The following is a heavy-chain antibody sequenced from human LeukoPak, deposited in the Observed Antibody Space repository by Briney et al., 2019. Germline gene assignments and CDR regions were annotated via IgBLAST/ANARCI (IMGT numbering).Heavy chain of an antibody. CDR3: ARAPRVGAINFDY. D-gene: IGHD1-26*01. CDR1: GFTFSSYS. Sequence: GGSLRLSCAASGFTFSSYSMNWVRQAPGKGLEWVSSISSSSSYIYYADSVKGRFTISRDNAKNSLYLQMNSLRAEDTAVYYCARAPRVGAINFDYWGQGTLVTVSS. CDR2: ISSSSSYI. V-gene: IGHV3-21*01. J-gene: IGHJ4*02.